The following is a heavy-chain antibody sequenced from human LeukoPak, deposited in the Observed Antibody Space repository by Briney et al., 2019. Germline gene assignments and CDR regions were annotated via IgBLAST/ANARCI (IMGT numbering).Heavy chain of an antibody. Sequence: GASVTVSCKASGGTFSSYAISWVRQAPGQGLEWMGRIIPILGIANYAQKFQGRVTITADKSTSTAYMELSSLRSEDTAVYYCARVPTTKYSGIHPHDYWGQGTLVTVSS. J-gene: IGHJ4*02. V-gene: IGHV1-69*04. CDR2: IIPILGIA. CDR3: ARVPTTKYSGIHPHDY. D-gene: IGHD5-12*01. CDR1: GGTFSSYA.